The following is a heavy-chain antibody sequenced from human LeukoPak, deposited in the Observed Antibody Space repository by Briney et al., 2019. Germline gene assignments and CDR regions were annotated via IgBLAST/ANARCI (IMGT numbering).Heavy chain of an antibody. CDR3: ARDLGVRGVIWYFDY. J-gene: IGHJ4*02. CDR2: ISAYNGNT. V-gene: IGHV1-18*01. D-gene: IGHD3-10*01. CDR1: GYTFTSYG. Sequence: ASVKVSCKASGYTFTSYGIIWVRQAPGQGLEWMGWISAYNGNTNYAQKLQGRVTMTTDTSTSTAYMELRSLRSDDTAVYYCARDLGVRGVIWYFDYWGQGTLVTVSS.